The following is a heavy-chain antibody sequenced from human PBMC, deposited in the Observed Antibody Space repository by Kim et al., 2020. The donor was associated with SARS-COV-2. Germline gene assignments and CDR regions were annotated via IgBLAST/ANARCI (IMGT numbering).Heavy chain of an antibody. J-gene: IGHJ6*02. CDR3: ARDLGYCSSTSCLVGYYYGMDV. CDR2: IWYDGSNK. D-gene: IGHD2-2*01. V-gene: IGHV3-33*01. CDR1: GFTFSSYG. Sequence: GGSLRLSCAASGFTFSSYGMHWVRQAPGKGLEWVAVIWYDGSNKYYADSVKGRFTISRDNSKNTLYLQMNSLRAEDTAVYYCARDLGYCSSTSCLVGYYYGMDVWGQGTTVTVSS.